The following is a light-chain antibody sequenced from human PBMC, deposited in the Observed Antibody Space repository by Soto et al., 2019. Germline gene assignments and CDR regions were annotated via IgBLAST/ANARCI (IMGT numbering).Light chain of an antibody. Sequence: QSVLTQPASVSASPGQSITISCTGASSDVGGYNYVSWYQQYSGKAPKLMIYEVSNRPSGISNRFSGSKSGNTASLTISWLQAEDEADYYCTSYTSSNTYVFGTGTKLTVL. CDR1: SSDVGGYNY. J-gene: IGLJ1*01. CDR2: EVS. CDR3: TSYTSSNTYV. V-gene: IGLV2-14*01.